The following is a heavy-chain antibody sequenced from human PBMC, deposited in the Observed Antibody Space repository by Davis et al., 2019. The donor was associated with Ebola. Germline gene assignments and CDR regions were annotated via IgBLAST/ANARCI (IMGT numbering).Heavy chain of an antibody. J-gene: IGHJ3*02. D-gene: IGHD6-13*01. CDR1: GGSVSSGSYY. CDR2: IYYSGST. Sequence: PSETLSLTCTVSGGSVSSGSYYWSWLRQPPGKGLEWIGYIYYSGSTNYNPSLKSRVTISVDTSKNQFSLKLSSVTAADTAVYYCASTAAALDAFDIWGQGTMVTVSS. V-gene: IGHV4-61*01. CDR3: ASTAAALDAFDI.